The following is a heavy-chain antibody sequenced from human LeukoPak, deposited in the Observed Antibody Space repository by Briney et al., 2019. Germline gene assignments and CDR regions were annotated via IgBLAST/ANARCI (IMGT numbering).Heavy chain of an antibody. CDR3: ARSLPYGTTWYGRSDF. V-gene: IGHV3-7*03. J-gene: IGHJ4*02. CDR1: GFPFNAYW. D-gene: IGHD6-13*01. Sequence: GGSLRLSCAASGFPFNAYWMTWVRQAPGKGLEWVANIRQDGDTKYYVDSVKGRFTISRDNAMNPLYLQMNSLRAEDTAIYYCARSLPYGTTWYGRSDFWGQGTLVTVSS. CDR2: IRQDGDTK.